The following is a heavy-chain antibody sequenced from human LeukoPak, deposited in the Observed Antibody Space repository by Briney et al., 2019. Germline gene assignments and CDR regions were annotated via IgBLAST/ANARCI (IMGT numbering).Heavy chain of an antibody. J-gene: IGHJ4*02. V-gene: IGHV4-59*01. CDR1: IVSISSYY. CDR3: ARADLRAVDY. Sequence: SETLSLTCTVSIVSISSYYWCWIRQPPGKGLEWIGGSTNYNPSLKSRVTISVDTSKNQFSLKLNSVTAADTAVYYCARADLRAVDYWGQGTLVTVSS. CDR2: GST.